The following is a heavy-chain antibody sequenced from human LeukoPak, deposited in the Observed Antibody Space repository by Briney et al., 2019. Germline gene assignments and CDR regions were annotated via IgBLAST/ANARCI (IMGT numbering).Heavy chain of an antibody. Sequence: PGASLRLSCAASGFTFSSYAMSWVRQAPGKGLEWVSAISGSGGSTYYADSVKGRFTISRDNSKNTLYLQMNSLRAEDTAVYYCAKDRGLDCSSTSCYSSGLLDYWGLGTLVTVSS. J-gene: IGHJ4*02. D-gene: IGHD2-2*02. CDR3: AKDRGLDCSSTSCYSSGLLDY. V-gene: IGHV3-23*01. CDR2: ISGSGGST. CDR1: GFTFSSYA.